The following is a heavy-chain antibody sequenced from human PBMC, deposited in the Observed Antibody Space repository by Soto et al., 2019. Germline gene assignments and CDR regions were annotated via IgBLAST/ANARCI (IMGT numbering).Heavy chain of an antibody. Sequence: SETLSLTCAVYGGSFSGYYWSWIRQPPGKGLEWIGEINHSGSTNYNPSLKSRVTISVDTSKNQFSLKLSSVTAADTAVYYCARDPLVRGAPRYYFDYWGQGTLVTVSS. J-gene: IGHJ4*02. V-gene: IGHV4-34*01. CDR2: INHSGST. CDR1: GGSFSGYY. CDR3: ARDPLVRGAPRYYFDY. D-gene: IGHD3-10*01.